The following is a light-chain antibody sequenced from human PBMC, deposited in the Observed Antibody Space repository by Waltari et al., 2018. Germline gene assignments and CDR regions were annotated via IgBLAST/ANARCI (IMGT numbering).Light chain of an antibody. Sequence: DIVMTQSPLSLSVTPGEPASISCRSSQSLLRSTGYNFLDWYLQKPGQPPQLLIYLGYDRASGVPDRFSGSGTGTDFTLKISRVEAEDVGMYYCMQALHTPTTFGPGTKVDIK. CDR2: LGY. J-gene: IGKJ3*01. CDR3: MQALHTPTT. CDR1: QSLLRSTGYNF. V-gene: IGKV2-28*01.